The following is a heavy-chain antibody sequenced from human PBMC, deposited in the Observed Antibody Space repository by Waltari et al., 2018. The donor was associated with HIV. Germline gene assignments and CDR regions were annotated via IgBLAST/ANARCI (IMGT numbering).Heavy chain of an antibody. CDR2: IYTDGRT. D-gene: IGHD3-3*01. Sequence: EVQLVESGGGLVQPGGSLRLSCAVSGFTVSSNYMNWVRQAPGKGREWVSVIYTDGRTYYADSVKGRFTISRDNSKNTLYLQMNSLRDGDTAVYSCARTKLRHGGGYHGMDVWGQGTTVTVSS. CDR1: GFTVSSNY. CDR3: ARTKLRHGGGYHGMDV. J-gene: IGHJ6*02. V-gene: IGHV3-66*01.